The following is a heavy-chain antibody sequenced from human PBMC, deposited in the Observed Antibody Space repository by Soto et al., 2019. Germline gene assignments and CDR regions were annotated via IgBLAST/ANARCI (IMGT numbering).Heavy chain of an antibody. D-gene: IGHD2-21*02. J-gene: IGHJ3*02. Sequence: QVQLVESGGGVVQPGRSLRLSCAASEFTFRSYAMHWVRQAAGKGLEWVAVISYDGSNEYYADSVKGRFTIFRDNSKNXQYLQMGSLRDEDTAVYYCARPLTYCGGDCDDAFDIWGRGTMVTVSS. CDR2: ISYDGSNE. V-gene: IGHV3-30-3*01. CDR3: ARPLTYCGGDCDDAFDI. CDR1: EFTFRSYA.